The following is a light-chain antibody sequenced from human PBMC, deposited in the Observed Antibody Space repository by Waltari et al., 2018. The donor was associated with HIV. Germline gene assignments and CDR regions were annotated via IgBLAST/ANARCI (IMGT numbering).Light chain of an antibody. V-gene: IGKV3-15*01. J-gene: IGKJ2*01. CDR1: QSVSST. Sequence: EIVMTQYTATLSVSPGERANLSCRASQSVSSTLAWYQQKPGQAPRLLIYGASTSATGIPARFSGSGSGTEFTLTISSLQSEDFAVYYCQQYNNWPYTFGQGTKLEIK. CDR2: GAS. CDR3: QQYNNWPYT.